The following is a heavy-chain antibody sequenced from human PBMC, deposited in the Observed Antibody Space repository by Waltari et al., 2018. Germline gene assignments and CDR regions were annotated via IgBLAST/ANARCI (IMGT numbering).Heavy chain of an antibody. V-gene: IGHV1-2*02. J-gene: IGHJ5*02. CDR3: ARDPACSSTSCYGWFDP. D-gene: IGHD2-2*01. Sequence: QVQLVQSGAEVKKPGASVKVSCKASGYTFTGYYMHWVRQAPGQGLEWMGWINPNSGGTNDAQKFQGRVTMTRDTSISTAYMELSRLRSDDTAVYYCARDPACSSTSCYGWFDPWGQGTLVTVSS. CDR1: GYTFTGYY. CDR2: INPNSGGT.